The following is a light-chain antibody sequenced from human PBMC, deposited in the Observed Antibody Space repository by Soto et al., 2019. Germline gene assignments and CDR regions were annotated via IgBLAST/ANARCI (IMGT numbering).Light chain of an antibody. J-gene: IGKJ2*01. CDR2: AAS. CDR3: LQDYDFPYT. Sequence: AIRMTQSPSSLSASTGDRVTITFRASQGISSYLAWYQQRPGHAPNLLIYAASTLHTGVPSTFTGSGSGTDFTLTINDLQPEDVATYFCLQDYDFPYTFGQGTKVDIK. V-gene: IGKV1-8*01. CDR1: QGISSY.